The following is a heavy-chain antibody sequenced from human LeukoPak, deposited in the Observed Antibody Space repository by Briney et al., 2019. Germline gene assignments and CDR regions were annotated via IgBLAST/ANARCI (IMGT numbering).Heavy chain of an antibody. CDR2: IYYSGST. V-gene: IGHV4-59*08. CDR3: ARLSFLRYSGSSYFDY. CDR1: GGSISSYY. Sequence: SETLSVTCTVSGGSISSYYWSWIRQPPGKGLEWIGYIYYSGSTNYNPSLKSRVTISVDTSKNQFSLKLSSVTAADTAVYYCARLSFLRYSGSSYFDYWGQGTLVTVSS. D-gene: IGHD1-26*01. J-gene: IGHJ4*02.